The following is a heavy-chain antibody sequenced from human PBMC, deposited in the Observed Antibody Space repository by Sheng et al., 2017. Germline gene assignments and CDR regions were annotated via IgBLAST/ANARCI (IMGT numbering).Heavy chain of an antibody. CDR3: ARYDAGYCSGGSCRPYYYYYMDV. CDR1: GFTFSSYS. D-gene: IGHD2-15*01. J-gene: IGHJ6*03. Sequence: EVQLVESGGGLVKPGGSLRLSCAASGFTFSSYSMNWVRQAPGKGLEWVSSISSSSSYIYYADSVKGRFTISRDNAKNSLYLQMNSLRAEDTAVYYCARYDAGYCSGGSCRPYYYYYMDVWGKGTTVTVSS. CDR2: ISSSSSYI. V-gene: IGHV3-21*01.